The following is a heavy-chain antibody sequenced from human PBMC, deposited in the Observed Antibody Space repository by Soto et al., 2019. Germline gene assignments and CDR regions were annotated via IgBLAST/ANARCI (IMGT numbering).Heavy chain of an antibody. CDR1: GFTFSSYD. V-gene: IGHV3-13*01. CDR2: IGTAGDT. CDR3: AREEIDSGYDNHDWYFDL. D-gene: IGHD5-12*01. J-gene: IGHJ2*01. Sequence: GGSLRLSCAASGFTFSSYDMHWVRQATGKGLEWVSAIGTAGDTYYPGSVKGRFTISRENAKNSLYLQMNSLRAGDTAVYYCAREEIDSGYDNHDWYFDLWGRGTLVTVSS.